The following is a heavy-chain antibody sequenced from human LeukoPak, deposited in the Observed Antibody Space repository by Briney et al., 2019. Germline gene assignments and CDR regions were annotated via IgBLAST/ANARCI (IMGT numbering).Heavy chain of an antibody. CDR2: IKQDGSEK. CDR3: ARDLDTAMVMGYYYGMDV. J-gene: IGHJ6*02. V-gene: IGHV3-7*01. D-gene: IGHD5-18*01. Sequence: PGGSLRLSCAASGFTFSSYWMSWVRQAPGKGLEWVANIKQDGSEKYYVDSVKGRFTISRDNAKNSLYLQMNSLRAEDMAVYYCARDLDTAMVMGYYYGMDVWGQGTTVTVSS. CDR1: GFTFSSYW.